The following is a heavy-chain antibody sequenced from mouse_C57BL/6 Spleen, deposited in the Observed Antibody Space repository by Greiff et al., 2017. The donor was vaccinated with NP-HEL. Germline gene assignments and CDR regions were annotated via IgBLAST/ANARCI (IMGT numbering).Heavy chain of an antibody. CDR2: IHPNSGST. J-gene: IGHJ3*01. D-gene: IGHD2-3*01. CDR1: GYTFTSYW. CDR3: ARHDGYPAWFAY. V-gene: IGHV1-64*01. Sequence: QVQLQQSGAELVKPGASVKLSCKASGYTFTSYWMHWVKQRPGQGLEWIGMIHPNSGSTNYNEKFKSKATLTVDKSSSTAYMQLSSLTSEDSAVYYCARHDGYPAWFAYWGQGTLVTVSA.